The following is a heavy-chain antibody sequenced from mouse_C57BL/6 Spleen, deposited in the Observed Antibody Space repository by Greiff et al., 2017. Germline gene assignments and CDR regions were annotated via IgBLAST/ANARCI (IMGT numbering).Heavy chain of an antibody. V-gene: IGHV5-6*01. Sequence: EVQLQQSGGDLVKPGGSLKLSCAASGFTFSSYGMSWVRQTPDKRLEWVATISSGGSYTYYPDSVKGRFTISRDNAKNTLYLQMSSLKSEDTAMYYCARESATVERGYFDYWGQGTTLTVSS. J-gene: IGHJ2*01. CDR2: ISSGGSYT. CDR3: ARESATVERGYFDY. D-gene: IGHD1-1*01. CDR1: GFTFSSYG.